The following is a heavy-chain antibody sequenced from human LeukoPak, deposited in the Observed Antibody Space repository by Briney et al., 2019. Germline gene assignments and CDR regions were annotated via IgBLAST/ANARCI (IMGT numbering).Heavy chain of an antibody. D-gene: IGHD3-16*01. CDR1: GFNVSIYR. Sequence: GGSLRLSCAVSGFNVSIYRFNWFRQAPGKGLDCFSSISSSSSYIYYADSVKGRFTISRDNAKNSLYLQMNSLRAEDTAVYYCARPTARGPQTHVFDYWGQGTLVTVSS. CDR3: ARPTARGPQTHVFDY. CDR2: ISSSSSYI. J-gene: IGHJ4*02. V-gene: IGHV3-21*01.